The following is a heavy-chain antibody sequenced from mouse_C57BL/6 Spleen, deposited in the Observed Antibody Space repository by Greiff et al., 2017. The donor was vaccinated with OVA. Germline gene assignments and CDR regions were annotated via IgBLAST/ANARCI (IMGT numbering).Heavy chain of an antibody. D-gene: IGHD1-1*01. CDR2: IDPSDSET. Sequence: QVQLQQPGADLVRPGSSVRLSCKASGYTFTSYWMHWVNQRPIQGLEWIGNIDPSDSETHYNQKFKDKATLTVDKSSSTAYTQLSSLTSEDAAVYYCARSFDDYGSVWYFDVWGTGTTVTVSS. CDR1: GYTFTSYW. J-gene: IGHJ1*03. V-gene: IGHV1-52*01. CDR3: ARSFDDYGSVWYFDV.